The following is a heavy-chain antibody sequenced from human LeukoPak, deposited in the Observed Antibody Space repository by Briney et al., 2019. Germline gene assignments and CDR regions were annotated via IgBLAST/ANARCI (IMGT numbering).Heavy chain of an antibody. J-gene: IGHJ4*02. Sequence: ASVKVSCKASGYTFTSYGISWVRQDPGQGLEWLGWISAYNGNTNYAQKLQGRVTMTTDTSTSTAYMELRSLRSDDTAVYYCARDGHDFWSGYFCYRGQGTLVTVSS. D-gene: IGHD3-3*01. V-gene: IGHV1-18*01. CDR1: GYTFTSYG. CDR3: ARDGHDFWSGYFCY. CDR2: ISAYNGNT.